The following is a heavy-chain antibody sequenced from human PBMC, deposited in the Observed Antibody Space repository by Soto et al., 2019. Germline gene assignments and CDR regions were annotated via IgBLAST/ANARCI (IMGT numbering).Heavy chain of an antibody. CDR1: GFTFSSYA. V-gene: IGHV3-23*01. Sequence: GGSLRLSCAASGFTFSSYAMSWVRQAPGKGLEWVSAISGSGGSTYYADSVKGRFTISRDNSKNTLYLQMNSLRAEDTAVYYCAKDPPRSKSTRSREGDDYWGQGTLVTVSS. J-gene: IGHJ4*02. CDR3: AKDPPRSKSTRSREGDDY. D-gene: IGHD3-16*01. CDR2: ISGSGGST.